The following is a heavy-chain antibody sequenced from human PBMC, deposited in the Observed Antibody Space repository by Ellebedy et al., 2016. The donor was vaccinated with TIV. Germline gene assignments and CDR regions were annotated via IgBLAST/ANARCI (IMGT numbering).Heavy chain of an antibody. Sequence: AASVKVSCKASGGTFSSYSMICVRQAPGQGLEWMGGIIPFFGTPDYAQSFQRRVTITADTSTSTAYMELSSLRSEDTAVYYCARGTYSRSWYGMDFWGQGTPVTVSS. J-gene: IGHJ4*02. CDR3: ARGTYSRSWYGMDF. CDR2: IIPFFGTP. CDR1: GGTFSSYS. V-gene: IGHV1-69*06. D-gene: IGHD6-13*01.